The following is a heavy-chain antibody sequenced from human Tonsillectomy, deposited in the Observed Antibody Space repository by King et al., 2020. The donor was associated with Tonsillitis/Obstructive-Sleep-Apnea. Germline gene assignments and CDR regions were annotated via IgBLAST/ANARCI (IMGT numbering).Heavy chain of an antibody. CDR1: GYSFTSYW. CDR2: IDPSDSYT. CDR3: ARHCARGGSCHEDYYGMDV. D-gene: IGHD2-15*01. V-gene: IGHV5-10-1*01. J-gene: IGHJ6*02. Sequence: QLVQSGAEVKKPGESLRISCKGSGYSFTSYWISWVRQMPGKGLEWMGTIDPSDSYTNYSPSFQGHVTISADKSITTAYLQWSSLKASDTAMYYCARHCARGGSCHEDYYGMDVWGQGTTVTVSS.